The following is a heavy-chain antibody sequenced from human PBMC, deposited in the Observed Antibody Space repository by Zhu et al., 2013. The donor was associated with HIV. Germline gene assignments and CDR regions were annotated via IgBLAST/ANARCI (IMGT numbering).Heavy chain of an antibody. CDR3: ARGAPRVGNAGHRYYGMDV. CDR1: GGTFSTYA. CDR2: IIPIFGTA. J-gene: IGHJ6*02. D-gene: IGHD2-15*01. V-gene: IGHV1-69*01. Sequence: QVQLVQSGAEVKKPGSSVKVSCKASGGTFSTYAINWVRQAPGHGLEWMGGIIPIFGTANYAQKFQGRVTITADESTSTAYMELSSLRSEDTAVYYCARGAPRVGNAGHRYYGMDVWGQGTTVTVSS.